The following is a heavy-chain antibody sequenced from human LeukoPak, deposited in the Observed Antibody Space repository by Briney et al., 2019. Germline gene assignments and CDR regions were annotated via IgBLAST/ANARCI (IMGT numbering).Heavy chain of an antibody. J-gene: IGHJ4*02. Sequence: PGGSLRLSCAASGFTFSDFNMNWVRRPPGKGLEWVASITSTTNIYYADSVKGRFTISRDNAKNSMYLQMNSLRADDTAVYFCSRILGISVAGTYDYWGQGTLVTVSS. CDR2: ITSTTNI. D-gene: IGHD6-19*01. V-gene: IGHV3-69-1*02. CDR3: SRILGISVAGTYDY. CDR1: GFTFSDFN.